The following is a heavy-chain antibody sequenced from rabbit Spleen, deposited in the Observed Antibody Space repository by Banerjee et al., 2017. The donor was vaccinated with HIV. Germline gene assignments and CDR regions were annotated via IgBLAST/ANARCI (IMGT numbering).Heavy chain of an antibody. CDR3: ARHTTNL. CDR1: GFSFNSGYD. CDR2: IVAGWNGNT. V-gene: IGHV1S40*01. Sequence: QSLEESGGGLVKPGASLTLTCKASGFSFNSGYDMCWVRQAPGKGLEWIACIVAGWNGNTYYASWAKGRFTITRSTSLNTVTLQMTSLTAADTATYFCARHTTNLWGQGTLVTVS. D-gene: IGHD1-1*01. J-gene: IGHJ3*01.